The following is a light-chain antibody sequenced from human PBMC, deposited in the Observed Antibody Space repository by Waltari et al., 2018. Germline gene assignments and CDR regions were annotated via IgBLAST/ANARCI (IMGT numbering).Light chain of an antibody. Sequence: QSALTQPASVSGSPGQSIPLSCTGTSSDVGNYAFVSWYQQHPGKAPKLIIFDVTNRPSGVSNRFSGSKSGDTASLTISGLQPEDEADYYCSSYTASSTPKVFGGGTKVTVL. CDR1: SSDVGNYAF. CDR2: DVT. CDR3: SSYTASSTPKV. J-gene: IGLJ2*01. V-gene: IGLV2-14*03.